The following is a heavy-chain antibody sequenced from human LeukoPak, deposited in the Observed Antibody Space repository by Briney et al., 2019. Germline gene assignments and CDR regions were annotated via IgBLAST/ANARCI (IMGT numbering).Heavy chain of an antibody. J-gene: IGHJ6*03. D-gene: IGHD3-10*01. Sequence: GGSLRLSCAASGFTFSSYGMHWVRQAPGKGLEWVAFIRYDGSNKYYADSVKGRFTISRDNSKNTLYLQMNSLRAEDTAVYYCAKELVRGGPEYYYMDVWGKGTTVTVSS. CDR2: IRYDGSNK. CDR1: GFTFSSYG. CDR3: AKELVRGGPEYYYMDV. V-gene: IGHV3-30*02.